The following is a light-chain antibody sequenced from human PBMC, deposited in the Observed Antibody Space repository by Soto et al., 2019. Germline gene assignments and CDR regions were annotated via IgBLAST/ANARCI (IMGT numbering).Light chain of an antibody. CDR1: QSITDW. Sequence: DIEMTQSPSTLSASVGDRVTIACRASQSITDWLAWYQQKPGKAPRLLIYKASTLETGVPSRFSGSGSGTEFTLTISSLQPDDFATYYCKQYDNSPITFGPGTKV. CDR3: KQYDNSPIT. V-gene: IGKV1-5*03. J-gene: IGKJ3*01. CDR2: KAS.